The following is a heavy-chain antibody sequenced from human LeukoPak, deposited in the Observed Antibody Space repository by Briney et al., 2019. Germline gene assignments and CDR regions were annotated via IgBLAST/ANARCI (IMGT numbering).Heavy chain of an antibody. CDR1: GFTFSSYA. D-gene: IGHD6-19*01. CDR2: ISYDGSNK. Sequence: GGSLRLSCAASGFTFSSYAMSWVRQAPGKGLEWVAVISYDGSNKYYADSVKGRFTISRDNAKNSLYLQMNSLRAEDTAVYYCARVGRIAVAGNDYWGQGTLVTVSS. J-gene: IGHJ4*02. CDR3: ARVGRIAVAGNDY. V-gene: IGHV3-30-3*01.